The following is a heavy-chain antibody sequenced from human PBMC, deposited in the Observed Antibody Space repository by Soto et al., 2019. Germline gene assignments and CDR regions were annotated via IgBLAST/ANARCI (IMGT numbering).Heavy chain of an antibody. CDR2: INHSGST. CDR1: GGSFSGYY. CDR3: ARGYSSSSNPSTFDY. J-gene: IGHJ4*02. Sequence: SETLSLTCAVYGGSFSGYYWSWIRQPPGKGLEWIGEINHSGSTNYNPSLKSRVTISVDTSKNQFPLKLSSVTAADTAVYYCARGYSSSSNPSTFDYWGQGTLVTVSS. V-gene: IGHV4-34*01. D-gene: IGHD6-13*01.